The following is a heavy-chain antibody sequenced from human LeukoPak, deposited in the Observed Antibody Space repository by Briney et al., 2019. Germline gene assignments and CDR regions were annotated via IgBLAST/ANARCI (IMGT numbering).Heavy chain of an antibody. CDR3: ARGPGYCSSTSCYPLLYYYFYGMDV. J-gene: IGHJ6*02. D-gene: IGHD2-2*01. CDR1: GGSFSGYY. Sequence: SETLSLTCAVCGGSFSGYYWSWIRQPPGKGLEWIGEINHSGSTNYNPSLKSRVTISVDTSKNQFSLNLSSVTAARTAVYYCARGPGYCSSTSCYPLLYYYFYGMDVWGQGTTVTVSS. V-gene: IGHV4-34*01. CDR2: INHSGST.